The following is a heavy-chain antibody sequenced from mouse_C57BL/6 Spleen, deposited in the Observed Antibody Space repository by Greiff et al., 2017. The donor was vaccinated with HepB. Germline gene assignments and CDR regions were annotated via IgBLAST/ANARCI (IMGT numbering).Heavy chain of an antibody. J-gene: IGHJ2*01. CDR1: GYTFTSYG. D-gene: IGHD2-4*01. CDR3: ARGRDYDVGYFDY. V-gene: IGHV1-81*01. CDR2: IYPRSGNT. Sequence: QVQLKESGAELARPGASVKLSCKASGYTFTSYGISWVKQRTGQGLEWIGEIYPRSGNTYYNEKFKGKATLTADKASSTAYMELRSLTSEDSAVYFCARGRDYDVGYFDYWGQGTTLTVSS.